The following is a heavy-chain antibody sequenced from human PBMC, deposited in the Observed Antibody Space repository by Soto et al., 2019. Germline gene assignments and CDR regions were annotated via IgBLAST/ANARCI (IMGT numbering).Heavy chain of an antibody. V-gene: IGHV4-39*01. CDR3: ARGNEYQLHGGYFDL. CDR2: IYYSGST. D-gene: IGHD2-2*01. J-gene: IGHJ2*01. Sequence: QLQLQESGPGLVKPSETLSLTCTVSGGSIGSSSYYWGWIRQPPGKGLEWIGSIYYSGSTYYNPSLKSRVTISVDTSKNQFSLKLSSVTAADTAVYYCARGNEYQLHGGYFDLWGRGTLVTVSS. CDR1: GGSIGSSSYY.